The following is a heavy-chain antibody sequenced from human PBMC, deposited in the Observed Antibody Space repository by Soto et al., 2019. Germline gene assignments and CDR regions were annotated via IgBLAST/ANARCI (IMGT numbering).Heavy chain of an antibody. CDR3: ARDANGVTIFGVVTEQRYYYYGMDV. Sequence: GSLRLSCAASGFTVSSYAMSWVRQAPVKGLEWVSAISGSGGSTYYADSVKGRFTISRDNSKNSLYLQMNSLRDEDTAVYYWARDANGVTIFGVVTEQRYYYYGMDVWRQATTVTVS. CDR1: GFTVSSYA. CDR2: ISGSGGST. D-gene: IGHD3-3*01. J-gene: IGHJ6*01. V-gene: IGHV3-23*01.